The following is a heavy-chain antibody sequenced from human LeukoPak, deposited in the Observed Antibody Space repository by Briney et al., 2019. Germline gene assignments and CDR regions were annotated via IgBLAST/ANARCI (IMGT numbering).Heavy chain of an antibody. V-gene: IGHV4-31*01. Sequence: KPSQTLSLTCTVSGGSISSGGYFWSWIRQLPGKGLEWIGYIHYSGSTYYYPSLKSQVSMSVDRSKNQFSLKLTSVTAADTAVYYCARDRETSMGGGTFDIWGQGTMVTVSS. J-gene: IGHJ3*02. CDR2: IHYSGST. CDR1: GGSISSGGYF. D-gene: IGHD3-10*01. CDR3: ARDRETSMGGGTFDI.